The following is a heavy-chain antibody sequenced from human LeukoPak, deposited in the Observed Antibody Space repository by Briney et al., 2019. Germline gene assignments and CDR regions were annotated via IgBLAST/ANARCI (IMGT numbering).Heavy chain of an antibody. D-gene: IGHD3-10*01. CDR3: ARLLPPYYGSGSYGVDY. Sequence: LTGGSLRLSCAASGFTFSSYWMSWVRQAPGKGLEWVANIKLDGSEKYYVDSVKGRFTISRDNAKNALYLQMNSLRAEDTAVYYCARLLPPYYGSGSYGVDYWGQGTLVTVSS. J-gene: IGHJ4*02. CDR1: GFTFSSYW. V-gene: IGHV3-7*01. CDR2: IKLDGSEK.